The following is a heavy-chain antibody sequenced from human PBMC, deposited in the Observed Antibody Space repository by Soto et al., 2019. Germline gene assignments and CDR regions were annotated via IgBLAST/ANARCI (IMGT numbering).Heavy chain of an antibody. J-gene: IGHJ6*02. CDR1: GGSISSGGYY. V-gene: IGHV4-30-2*01. CDR2: IYHSGST. Sequence: TLSLTCTVSGGSISSGGYYWSWIRQHPGKGLEWIGYIYHSGSTYYNPSLKSRVTISVDRSKNQFSLKLSSVTAADTAVYYCARVSILGSIVATMDDYYGMDVWGQGTTVTVSS. D-gene: IGHD5-12*01. CDR3: ARVSILGSIVATMDDYYGMDV.